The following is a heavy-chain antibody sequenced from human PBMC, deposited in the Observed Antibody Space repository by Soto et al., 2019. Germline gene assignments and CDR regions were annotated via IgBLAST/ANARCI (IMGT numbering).Heavy chain of an antibody. CDR2: ISYDGSNK. Sequence: QVQLVESGGGVVQPGRSLRLSCAASGFTFSSYSMYWVRQAPGKGLEWVAVISYDGSNKYYADSVKGRFTISRDNSKNTLYLQMNSLRAEDTAVYYCAKALIAAAGTGSYFDYWGQGTLVTVSS. CDR1: GFTFSSYS. CDR3: AKALIAAAGTGSYFDY. J-gene: IGHJ4*02. V-gene: IGHV3-30*18. D-gene: IGHD6-13*01.